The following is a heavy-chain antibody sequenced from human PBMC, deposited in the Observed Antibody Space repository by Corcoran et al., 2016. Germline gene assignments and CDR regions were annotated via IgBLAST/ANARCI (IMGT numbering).Heavy chain of an antibody. CDR3: AKRPGNSNDNNWFDP. J-gene: IGHJ5*02. V-gene: IGHV3-30*18. Sequence: QVQLVESGGGVVQPGRSLRLSCAASGFSLRSNGMHWVRQAPGKGLEWVAVISYDGSDKYYANSVKGRFTISRDNSKNTLYLQMNRLRDEGTAVYYCAKRPGNSNDNNWFDPWGQGTLVTVSA. D-gene: IGHD4-4*01. CDR1: GFSLRSNG. CDR2: ISYDGSDK.